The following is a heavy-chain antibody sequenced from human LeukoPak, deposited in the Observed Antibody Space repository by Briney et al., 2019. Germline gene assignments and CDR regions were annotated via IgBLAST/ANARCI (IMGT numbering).Heavy chain of an antibody. CDR2: ISDSGGST. Sequence: GGSLRLSCAASGFTFSTYVMNWVRQAPGKGLESVSTISDSGGSTYYADSVKGRFTISRDNSKSTLYLQMNSLRAQDTAVYYCGRYYVMDVWGQGTSVTVSS. V-gene: IGHV3-23*01. CDR3: GRYYVMDV. CDR1: GFTFSTYV. J-gene: IGHJ6*02.